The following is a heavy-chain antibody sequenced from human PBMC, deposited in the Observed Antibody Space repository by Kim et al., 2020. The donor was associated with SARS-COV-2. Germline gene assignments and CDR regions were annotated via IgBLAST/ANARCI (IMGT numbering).Heavy chain of an antibody. Sequence: SVKVSCKASGGTFSSYAISWVRQAPGQGLEWMGGIIPIFGTANYAQKFQGRVTITADESTSTAYMELSSLRSEDTAVYYCARERPFGGRDGYNSYWGQGTLVTVSS. CDR1: GGTFSSYA. V-gene: IGHV1-69*13. CDR3: ARERPFGGRDGYNSY. CDR2: IIPIFGTA. J-gene: IGHJ4*02. D-gene: IGHD3-16*01.